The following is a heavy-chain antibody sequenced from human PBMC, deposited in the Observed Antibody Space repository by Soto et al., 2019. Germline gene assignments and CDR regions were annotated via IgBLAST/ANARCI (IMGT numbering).Heavy chain of an antibody. CDR1: GGSFRSYY. CDR2: VYNSGST. V-gene: IGHV4-59*01. J-gene: IGHJ4*02. CDR3: ARYRREAVAGYTLDN. D-gene: IGHD6-13*01. Sequence: SETLSLTCAVYGGSFRSYYWSWIRQPPGKGLEWIGYVYNSGSTNYNPSLKSRVTISEDTSKSQFSLKVNSMTAADTAVYYCARYRREAVAGYTLDNWGQGILVTVSS.